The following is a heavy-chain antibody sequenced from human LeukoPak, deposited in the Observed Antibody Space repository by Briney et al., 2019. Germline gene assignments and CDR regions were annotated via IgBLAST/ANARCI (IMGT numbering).Heavy chain of an antibody. V-gene: IGHV3-7*03. J-gene: IGHJ4*02. CDR2: IKQDGSEK. Sequence: GGSLRLSCAASRFTFSSYWMSWVRQAPGKGLEWVANIKQDGSEKYYVDSVKGRFTISRDNAKNSLYLQMNSLRAEDTAVYYCAREKVVGAKVYFDYWGQGTLVTVSS. D-gene: IGHD1-26*01. CDR1: RFTFSSYW. CDR3: AREKVVGAKVYFDY.